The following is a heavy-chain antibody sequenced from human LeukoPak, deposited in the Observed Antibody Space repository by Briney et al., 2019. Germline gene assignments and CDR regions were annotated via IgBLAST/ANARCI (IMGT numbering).Heavy chain of an antibody. CDR1: GGSISSSSYY. V-gene: IGHV4-61*02. J-gene: IGHJ4*02. CDR3: ATEGTLAAVDY. Sequence: SETLSLTCSVSGGSISSSSYYWSWIRQPAGKGLEWIGRIYTSGSTNYNPSLKSRVTISVDTSKNQFSLKLSSVTAADTAVYYCATEGTLAAVDYWGQGTLVTVSS. D-gene: IGHD6-13*01. CDR2: IYTSGST.